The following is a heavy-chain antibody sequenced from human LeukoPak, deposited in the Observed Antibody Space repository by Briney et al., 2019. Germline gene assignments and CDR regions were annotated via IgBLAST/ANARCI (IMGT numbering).Heavy chain of an antibody. D-gene: IGHD3-3*01. CDR3: VRDFRFLDDY. Sequence: PGGSLRLSCAASGFSFSSYWMTWVRQAPGKGLEWVANIKQDGTEKYSVDSVKGRFTISRDNAKNSLYLQMNSVRAEDTAVYYCVRDFRFLDDYWGQGTLVSVSS. CDR2: IKQDGTEK. CDR1: GFSFSSYW. V-gene: IGHV3-7*01. J-gene: IGHJ4*02.